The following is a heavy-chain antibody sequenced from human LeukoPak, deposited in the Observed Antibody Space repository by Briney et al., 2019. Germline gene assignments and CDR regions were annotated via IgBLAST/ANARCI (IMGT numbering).Heavy chain of an antibody. J-gene: IGHJ4*02. D-gene: IGHD5-18*01. V-gene: IGHV4-34*01. CDR2: INHSGST. Sequence: SEPLSLPCAVYGGSFSGYYWSWLRQPPGKGLEWIGEINHSGSTNYNPSLKSRVTISVDTSKNQFSLKLSSVTAADTAVYYCARGWKGIQLWLGPGDYWGQGTLVTVSS. CDR3: ARGWKGIQLWLGPGDY. CDR1: GGSFSGYY.